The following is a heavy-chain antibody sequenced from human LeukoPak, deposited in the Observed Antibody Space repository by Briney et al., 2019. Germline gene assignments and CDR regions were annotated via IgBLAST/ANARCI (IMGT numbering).Heavy chain of an antibody. CDR1: GGSISSYY. CDR2: IKQDGSEK. Sequence: ETLSLTCTVSGGSISSYYWNWIRQPPGKGLEWVANIKQDGSEKYYVDSVKGRFTISRDNAKNSLYLQMNFLRAEDTAVYYCARDSPERGYSYGPLDNYFDYWGQGTLVTVSS. CDR3: ARDSPERGYSYGPLDNYFDY. D-gene: IGHD5-18*01. J-gene: IGHJ4*02. V-gene: IGHV3-7*01.